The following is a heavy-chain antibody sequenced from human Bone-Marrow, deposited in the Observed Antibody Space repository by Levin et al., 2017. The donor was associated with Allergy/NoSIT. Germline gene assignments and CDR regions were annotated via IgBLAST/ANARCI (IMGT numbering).Heavy chain of an antibody. Sequence: AASVKVSCAASGFTFSSSAMSWVRQAPGKGLEWVSSISAGDASTYYTDSVKGRLTVSRDNSKNTLYLQMNSLRAEDTALYYCAKVRRGLDAFDIWGQGTMVTVSS. J-gene: IGHJ3*02. CDR3: AKVRRGLDAFDI. CDR2: ISAGDAST. D-gene: IGHD3/OR15-3a*01. CDR1: GFTFSSSA. V-gene: IGHV3-23*01.